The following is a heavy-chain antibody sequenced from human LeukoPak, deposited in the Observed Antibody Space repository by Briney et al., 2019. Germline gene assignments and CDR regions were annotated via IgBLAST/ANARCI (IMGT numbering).Heavy chain of an antibody. CDR1: GFTFSSYS. Sequence: GGSLRLSCAASGFTFSSYSMNWVRQAPGKGLEWVSSISSSRSSYIYYADSVKGRLTISRDNAKNSLYLQMNSLRAEDTAVYYCARAIYTAMVTLIFDYWGQGTLVTVSS. V-gene: IGHV3-21*01. D-gene: IGHD5-18*01. CDR3: ARAIYTAMVTLIFDY. J-gene: IGHJ4*02. CDR2: ISSSRSSYI.